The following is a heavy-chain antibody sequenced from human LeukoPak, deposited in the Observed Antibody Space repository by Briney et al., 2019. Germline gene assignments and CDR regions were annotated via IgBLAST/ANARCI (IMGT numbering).Heavy chain of an antibody. V-gene: IGHV3-23*01. J-gene: IGHJ4*02. CDR1: GFTLSTYA. CDR2: TSSSDAGT. D-gene: IGHD2-21*01. CDR3: AKAPVTSCRGAYCYPFDS. Sequence: GGSLRLSCAASGFTLSTYAMSWVRQTPGKGLEWVAATSSSDAGTYHADSVRGRFTISRDNSKNTLYLQLNSLRAEDAAVYFCAKAPVTSCRGAYCYPFDSWGQGTLVTVSS.